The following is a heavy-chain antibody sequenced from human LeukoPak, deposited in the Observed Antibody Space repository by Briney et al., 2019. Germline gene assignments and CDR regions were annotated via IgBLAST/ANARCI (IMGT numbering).Heavy chain of an antibody. CDR3: VAQLVDAPPTFDY. V-gene: IGHV1-69*05. CDR1: GGSFSNFA. Sequence: ASVKVSCKASGGSFSNFAISWVRQAPGQGFEWLGGIFGTVTYAPNFQGRVSFTTDESTSTAYMELSGLTSEGTAVYYFVAQLVDAPPTFDYWGQGTLVTVSS. CDR2: IFGTV. D-gene: IGHD1-1*01. J-gene: IGHJ4*02.